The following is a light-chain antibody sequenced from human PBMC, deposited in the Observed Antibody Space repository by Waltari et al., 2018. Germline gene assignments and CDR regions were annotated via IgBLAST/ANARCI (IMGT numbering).Light chain of an antibody. CDR1: QSVLYSSNNKNY. CDR2: WAS. Sequence: DIVMTPSPDSLAVSLGERATINCKSSQSVLYSSNNKNYLAWYKQKPGQPPKLLIYWASTRESGVPDRFSGSGSGTDFTLTISSLQAEDVAVYYCHQYFGSSPHTFGGGTKVEIK. CDR3: HQYFGSSPHT. J-gene: IGKJ4*01. V-gene: IGKV4-1*01.